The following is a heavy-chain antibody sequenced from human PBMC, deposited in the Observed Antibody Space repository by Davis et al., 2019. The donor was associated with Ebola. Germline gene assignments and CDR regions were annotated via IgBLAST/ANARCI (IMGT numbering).Heavy chain of an antibody. D-gene: IGHD1-20*01. CDR2: IIPILGIA. J-gene: IGHJ4*02. Sequence: SVTVSCKASGGTFSSYAISWVRQAPGQGLEWMGRIIPILGIANYAQKFQGRVTITADKSTSTAYMEPSSLRSEDTAVYYCARAITGSGLYWGQGTLVTVSS. CDR1: GGTFSSYA. V-gene: IGHV1-69*04. CDR3: ARAITGSGLY.